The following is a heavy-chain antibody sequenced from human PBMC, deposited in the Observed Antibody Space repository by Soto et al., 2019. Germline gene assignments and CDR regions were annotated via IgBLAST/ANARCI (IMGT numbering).Heavy chain of an antibody. CDR2: IYHSGST. CDR1: GGSISSSTW. J-gene: IGHJ4*02. Sequence: SETLSLTCAVSGGSISSSTWWSWVRQPPGKGLEWTGEIYHSGSTNYNPSLKSRVTISVDKSKNQFSLKLSSVTAADTAVYYCAIVRWLQPDPYYFDYWGRGTLV. D-gene: IGHD5-12*01. CDR3: AIVRWLQPDPYYFDY. V-gene: IGHV4-4*02.